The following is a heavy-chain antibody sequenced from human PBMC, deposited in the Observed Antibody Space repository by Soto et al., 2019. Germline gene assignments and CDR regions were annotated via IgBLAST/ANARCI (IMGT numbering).Heavy chain of an antibody. V-gene: IGHV4-59*01. Sequence: SETLSLTCTVSGGSISSYYWSWIRQPPGKGLEWIGYIYYSGSTNYNPSLKSRVTISVDTSKNQFSLKLSSVTAADTAMYYCAKARCSTANCYVPEYWGQGTRFTVSS. CDR2: IYYSGST. D-gene: IGHD2-2*01. J-gene: IGHJ4*02. CDR1: GGSISSYY. CDR3: AKARCSTANCYVPEY.